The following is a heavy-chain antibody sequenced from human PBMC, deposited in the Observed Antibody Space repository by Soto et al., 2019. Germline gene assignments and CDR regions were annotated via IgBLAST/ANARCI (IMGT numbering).Heavy chain of an antibody. CDR3: ARDLGGYRSRCDL. D-gene: IGHD5-18*01. CDR2: ISSSSTHT. Sequence: EVQLVESGGGLVKPGRSLRLSCAASGFTFSTYGMNWVRQAPGKGLEWVSAISSSSTHTYYADSLKGRFTISRDNDKTSLFLQMNSLKTEDTAVFYCARDLGGYRSRCDLWGRGTLVTVSS. J-gene: IGHJ2*01. V-gene: IGHV3-21*01. CDR1: GFTFSTYG.